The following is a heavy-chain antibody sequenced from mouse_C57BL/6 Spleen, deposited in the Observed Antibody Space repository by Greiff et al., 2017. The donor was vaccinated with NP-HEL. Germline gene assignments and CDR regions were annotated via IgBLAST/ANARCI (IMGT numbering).Heavy chain of an antibody. CDR3: ARWGGSSNYFDY. Sequence: VQLQQSGPELVKPGASVKISCKASGYTFTDYYMNWVKQSHGKSLEWIGDINPNNGGTSYNQKFKGKATLTVDKSSSTAYMELRSLTSEDSAVYYCARWGGSSNYFDYWGQGTTLTVSS. D-gene: IGHD1-1*01. CDR2: INPNNGGT. CDR1: GYTFTDYY. J-gene: IGHJ2*01. V-gene: IGHV1-26*01.